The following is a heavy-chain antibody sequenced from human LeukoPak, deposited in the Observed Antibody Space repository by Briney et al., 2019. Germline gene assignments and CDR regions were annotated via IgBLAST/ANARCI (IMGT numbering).Heavy chain of an antibody. CDR2: ISAYNGNT. D-gene: IGHD3-9*01. Sequence: ASVKVSCKASGYRFTSYGISWVRQAPGQGLEWMGWISAYNGNTNHAQKLQGRVTMTTDTSTSTAYMELRSLRSDDTAVYYCARGGDGDILTGLVFDYWGQGTLVTVSS. J-gene: IGHJ4*02. V-gene: IGHV1-18*01. CDR1: GYRFTSYG. CDR3: ARGGDGDILTGLVFDY.